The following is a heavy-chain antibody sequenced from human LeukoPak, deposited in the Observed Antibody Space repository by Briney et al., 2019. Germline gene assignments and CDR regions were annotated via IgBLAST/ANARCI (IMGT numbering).Heavy chain of an antibody. D-gene: IGHD6-19*01. CDR2: ISYDGSNE. V-gene: IGHV3-30*04. Sequence: SGGSLRLSCAASGFTFSSYVMHWVRQAPGKGLEWVAIISYDGSNEYYADSVKGRFTISRDNSKNTLYLQMNSLRAEDTAVYYCAKDRDSSGWYGEYWGEGPLVTVSS. CDR1: GFTFSSYV. CDR3: AKDRDSSGWYGEY. J-gene: IGHJ4*02.